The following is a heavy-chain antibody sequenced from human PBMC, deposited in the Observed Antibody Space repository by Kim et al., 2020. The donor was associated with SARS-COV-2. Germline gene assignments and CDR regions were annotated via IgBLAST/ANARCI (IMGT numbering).Heavy chain of an antibody. V-gene: IGHV4-39*01. J-gene: IGHJ3*02. Sequence: SETLSLTCTVSGGSISSSSYYWGWIRQPPGKGLEWIGSIYYSGSTYYNPSLKSRVTISVDTSKNQFSLKLSSVTAADTAVYYCARPERRSWSNDAFDIWGQGTMVTVSS. D-gene: IGHD6-13*01. CDR3: ARPERRSWSNDAFDI. CDR1: GGSISSSSYY. CDR2: IYYSGST.